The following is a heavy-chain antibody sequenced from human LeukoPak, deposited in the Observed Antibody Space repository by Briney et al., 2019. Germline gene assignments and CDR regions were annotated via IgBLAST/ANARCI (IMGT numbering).Heavy chain of an antibody. D-gene: IGHD1-26*01. CDR3: ARLPTTTTGYMDV. CDR1: GSTISDYS. Sequence: GGSLRLSCAASGSTISDYSMNWVRQAPGKGLEWVSSISGSSSYIYYVASVKGRFTISRDNAKDSLYLQMNSLRAEDTAVYYCARLPTTTTGYMDVWGKGTTVTVSS. V-gene: IGHV3-21*01. J-gene: IGHJ6*03. CDR2: ISGSSSYI.